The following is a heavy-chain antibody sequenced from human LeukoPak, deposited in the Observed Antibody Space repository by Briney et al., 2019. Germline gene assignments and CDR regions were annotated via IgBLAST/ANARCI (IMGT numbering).Heavy chain of an antibody. D-gene: IGHD3-22*01. J-gene: IGHJ4*02. V-gene: IGHV1-24*01. CDR1: GYTLTELS. Sequence: ASVKVSCKVSGYTLTELSMHWVRQAPGKGLGWMGGFDPEDGETIYAQKFQGRVTMTEDTSTDTAYMELSSLRSEDTAVYYCATGWWDSSGYYSDYWGQGTLVTVSS. CDR3: ATGWWDSSGYYSDY. CDR2: FDPEDGET.